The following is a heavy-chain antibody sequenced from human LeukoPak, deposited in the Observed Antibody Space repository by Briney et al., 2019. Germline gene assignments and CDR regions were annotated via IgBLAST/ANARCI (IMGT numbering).Heavy chain of an antibody. J-gene: IGHJ6*02. CDR3: AKSTMVRGVSLSHYYYGMDV. CDR1: GFTFSSYS. V-gene: IGHV3-23*01. D-gene: IGHD3-10*01. Sequence: GGSLRLSCAASGFTFSSYSMDWVRQAPGKGLEWVSAISDSGGSTYYADSVKGRFTISRDNSKNTLYLQMNSLRAEDTAVYYCAKSTMVRGVSLSHYYYGMDVWGQGTTVTVSS. CDR2: ISDSGGST.